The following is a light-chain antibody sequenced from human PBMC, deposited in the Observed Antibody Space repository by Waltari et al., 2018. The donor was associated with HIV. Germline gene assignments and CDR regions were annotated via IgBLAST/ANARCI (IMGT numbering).Light chain of an antibody. J-gene: IGKJ4*01. CDR1: QSVLYSSDNKNY. Sequence: DIVMTQSPDSLAVSLGERATIHCKSSQSVLYSSDNKNYLAWYQQKAGQPPKLLIYWASTRESGVPDRFSGSGSGTDFTLTISSLQAEDVAFYYCQQYYTTVPLTFGGGTKVEIK. CDR3: QQYYTTVPLT. V-gene: IGKV4-1*01. CDR2: WAS.